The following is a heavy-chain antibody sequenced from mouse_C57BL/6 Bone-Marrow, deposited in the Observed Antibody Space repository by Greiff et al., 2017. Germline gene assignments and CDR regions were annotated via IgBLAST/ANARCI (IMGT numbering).Heavy chain of an antibody. CDR3: ARRLLRAMDY. CDR1: GYSFTGYY. Sequence: VQLQQSGPELVKPGASVKISCKASGYSFTGYYMHWVKQSHGNILDWIGYIYPYTGVTSYNQKFKSKATLTVVKSSSPAYMPLSRLTSEDSAVYFCARRLLRAMDYWGQGTSVTVAS. D-gene: IGHD2-3*01. V-gene: IGHV1-31*01. J-gene: IGHJ4*01. CDR2: IYPYTGVT.